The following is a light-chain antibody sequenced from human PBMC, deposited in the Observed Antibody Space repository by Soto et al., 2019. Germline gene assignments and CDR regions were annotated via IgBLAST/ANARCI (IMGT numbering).Light chain of an antibody. CDR1: SSGVGDYKY. J-gene: IGLJ3*02. CDR2: DVT. Sequence: QSALTQPRSVSGSPGQSVAISCTGSSSGVGDYKYVSWYQQLPGKAPKVMIYDVTKRPSGVPDRFSGSKSGNTASLTISGLQAEDEAHYYCCSYAGSYSWVFGGGTKVTVL. CDR3: CSYAGSYSWV. V-gene: IGLV2-11*01.